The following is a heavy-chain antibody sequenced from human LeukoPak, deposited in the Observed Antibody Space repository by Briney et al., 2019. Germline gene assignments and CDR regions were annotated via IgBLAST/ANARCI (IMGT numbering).Heavy chain of an antibody. Sequence: GGSLRLSCAASGFTFSSYEMNWVRQASGKGLEWVGRIRSTANGYATAYAASVKGRFTISRDDSKNTAYLQMDSLKTEDTAVYYCTGNYYGSGSYADFDYWGQGTLVTVSS. CDR3: TGNYYGSGSYADFDY. V-gene: IGHV3-73*01. D-gene: IGHD3-10*01. J-gene: IGHJ4*02. CDR2: IRSTANGYAT. CDR1: GFTFSSYE.